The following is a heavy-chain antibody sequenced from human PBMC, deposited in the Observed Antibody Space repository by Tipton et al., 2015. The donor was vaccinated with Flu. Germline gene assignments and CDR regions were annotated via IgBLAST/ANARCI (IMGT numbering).Heavy chain of an antibody. V-gene: IGHV5-51*01. J-gene: IGHJ4*02. CDR3: ARQGWLSLRGATDY. CDR1: GYNFNTYW. D-gene: IGHD3-10*01. Sequence: QLVQSGAEVKKPGESLKISCKGSGYNFNTYWIGWVRQMPGKGLEWVGIIYPGDFDTRYGPSFQGRVTISADKSISTAYLQWNSLKASDTAIYYCARQGWLSLRGATDYWGQGTLVTVST. CDR2: IYPGDFDT.